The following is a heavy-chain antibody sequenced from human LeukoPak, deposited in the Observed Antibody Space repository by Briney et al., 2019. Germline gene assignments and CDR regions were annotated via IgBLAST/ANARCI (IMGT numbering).Heavy chain of an antibody. V-gene: IGHV3-21*01. D-gene: IGHD4-17*01. Sequence: GGSLRLSCAACGFTFSSYSMNWVRQAPGKGLEWVSSISSSSSYIYYADSVKGRFTISRDNAKNSLYLQMNSLRAEDTAVYYCARAGYGDYLLTNWGQGTLVTVSS. CDR3: ARAGYGDYLLTN. CDR1: GFTFSSYS. CDR2: ISSSSSYI. J-gene: IGHJ4*02.